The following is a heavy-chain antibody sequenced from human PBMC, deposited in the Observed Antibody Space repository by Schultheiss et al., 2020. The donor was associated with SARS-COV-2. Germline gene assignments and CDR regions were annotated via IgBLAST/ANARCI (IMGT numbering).Heavy chain of an antibody. J-gene: IGHJ4*02. V-gene: IGHV4-59*12. D-gene: IGHD5-18*01. CDR1: GGSISSYY. CDR3: ARSGYTYDSFDY. CDR2: IYYSGST. Sequence: SETLSLTCTVSGGSISSYYWSWIRQPPGKGLEWIGYIYYSGSTNYNPSLKSRVTISVDTSKNQFSLKLSSVTAADTAVYYCARSGYTYDSFDYWGQGTLVTAPQ.